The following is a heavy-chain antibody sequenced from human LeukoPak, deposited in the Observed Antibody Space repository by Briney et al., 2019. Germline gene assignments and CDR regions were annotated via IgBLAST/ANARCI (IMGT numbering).Heavy chain of an antibody. V-gene: IGHV1-8*01. CDR1: GYTFTSYD. CDR2: MNPNSGNT. D-gene: IGHD3-10*01. CDR3: ARALGSGSYYSLSSYYYMDV. J-gene: IGHJ6*03. Sequence: ASVKVSCKASGYTFTSYDINWVRQATGQGLEWMGWMNPNSGNTGYAQKFQGRVTMTRNTSISTAYMELSSLRSEDTAVYYCARALGSGSYYSLSSYYYMDVWGKGTTVTISS.